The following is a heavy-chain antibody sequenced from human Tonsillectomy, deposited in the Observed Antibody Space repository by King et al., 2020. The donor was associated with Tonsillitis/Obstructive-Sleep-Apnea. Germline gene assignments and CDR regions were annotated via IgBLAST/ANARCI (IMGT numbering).Heavy chain of an antibody. CDR2: IYWDDDK. J-gene: IGHJ3*02. D-gene: IGHD7-27*01. Sequence: LTLKESGPTLVKPTQTLTLTCTFSGFSLSTSGVGVGWIRQPPGKALEWLALIYWDDDKRYSPSLKSRLTITKDTSKNQVVLTMTNMDPVDTATYFCAHSPLTGSADDAFDIWGEGRMVTVAS. CDR1: GFSLSTSGVG. V-gene: IGHV2-5*02. CDR3: AHSPLTGSADDAFDI.